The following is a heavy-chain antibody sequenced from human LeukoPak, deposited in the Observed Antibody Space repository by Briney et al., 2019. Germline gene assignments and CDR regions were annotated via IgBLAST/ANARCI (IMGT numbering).Heavy chain of an antibody. D-gene: IGHD3-3*01. Sequence: GGSLRLSCAASGFTFSSYAMSWVRQAPGKGLEWVSAISGSGGSTYYADSVKGRFTISRDNAKNSLYLQMNSLRAEDTAVYYCARGFWSGLADYWGQGTLVTVSS. V-gene: IGHV3-23*01. CDR1: GFTFSSYA. J-gene: IGHJ4*02. CDR2: ISGSGGST. CDR3: ARGFWSGLADY.